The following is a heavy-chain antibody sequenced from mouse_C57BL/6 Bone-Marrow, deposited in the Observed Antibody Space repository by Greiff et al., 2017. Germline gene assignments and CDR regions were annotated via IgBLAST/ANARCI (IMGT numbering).Heavy chain of an antibody. CDR2: ISSGGSYT. CDR3: ARSPLYYYGNSPFCDF. Sequence: EVQLVESGGDLVKPGGSLKLSCAASGFTFSSYGLSWVRQTPDKRLEWVATISSGGSYTYYPDSVKGRFTISRDHAKNTLYLQMSSLKSEDTAMYYCARSPLYYYGNSPFCDFWGQGTTLTVSS. V-gene: IGHV5-6*01. D-gene: IGHD1-1*01. J-gene: IGHJ2*01. CDR1: GFTFSSYG.